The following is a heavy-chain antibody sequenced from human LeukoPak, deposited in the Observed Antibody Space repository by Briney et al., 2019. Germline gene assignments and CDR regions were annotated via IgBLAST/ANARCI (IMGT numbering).Heavy chain of an antibody. Sequence: GGSLRLSCAASGFTFDNYGMNWVRQVPGKGLEWVSAVTGSGVTHYADSVEGRFTVSRDNSRNTLYLQLNSLRIEDTALDYCWKRPYPDELLGSFFKQGGR. D-gene: IGHD3-10*01. V-gene: IGHV3-23*01. CDR3: WKRPYPDELLGSFFKQ. J-gene: IGHJ2*01. CDR1: GFTFDNYG. CDR2: VTGSGVT.